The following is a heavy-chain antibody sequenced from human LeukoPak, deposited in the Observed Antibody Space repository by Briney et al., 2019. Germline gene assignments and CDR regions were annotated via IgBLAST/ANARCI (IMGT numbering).Heavy chain of an antibody. J-gene: IGHJ6*03. CDR2: IWYDGSNK. Sequence: GGSLRLSCAASGYTFSNYGMHWVRQAPGKGREWVALIWYDGSNKYYADSVKGRFTISRDNSKNTLYLQMNSLRAEDTAMYHRVNYRGSAWHYIDVCGEGTTGTVS. CDR3: VNYRGSAWHYIDV. D-gene: IGHD1-26*01. V-gene: IGHV3-33*06. CDR1: GYTFSNYG.